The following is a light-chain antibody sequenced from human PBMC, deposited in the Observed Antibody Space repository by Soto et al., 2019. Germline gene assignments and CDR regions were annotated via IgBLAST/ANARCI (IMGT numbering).Light chain of an antibody. CDR1: QSVSGY. J-gene: IGKJ5*01. V-gene: IGKV3-11*01. Sequence: ATMSLSLGERDTLSCRASQSVSGYLAWYQQRPGQAPRVLIYGASNMATGIPVRFSGSGSGTEFTLTISSLESEDFAVYYCQQRSNWPITFGQGTRLEIK. CDR2: GAS. CDR3: QQRSNWPIT.